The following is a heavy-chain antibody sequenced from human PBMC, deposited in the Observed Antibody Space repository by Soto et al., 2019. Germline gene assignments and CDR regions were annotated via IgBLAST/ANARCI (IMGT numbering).Heavy chain of an antibody. CDR1: GYTFTSYD. V-gene: IGHV1-8*01. Sequence: QVQLVQSGAEVKKPGASVKVSCKASGYTFTSYDINWVRQATGQGLEWMGWMNPNSGNTGYAQKFRGRVTMTRNTSLRTAYRGLGTLGSEDAVVYYRAGVGGRRDFWGQGTLVTVSS. J-gene: IGHJ4*02. CDR3: AGVGGRRDF. D-gene: IGHD3-16*01. CDR2: MNPNSGNT.